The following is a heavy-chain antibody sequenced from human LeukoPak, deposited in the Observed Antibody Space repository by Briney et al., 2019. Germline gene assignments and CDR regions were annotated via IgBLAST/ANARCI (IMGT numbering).Heavy chain of an antibody. CDR3: ARGSGVAVGMDV. V-gene: IGHV4-4*07. Sequence: SETLSLTCTVSGGSIGSSYWSWNRQPAGKGLEWIGRFFTGGSTYYNPSLESRVTMSVDTSKNQFSLNLSFVTAADTAVYFCARGSGVAVGMDVWGQGTTVIVSS. CDR2: FFTGGST. J-gene: IGHJ6*02. CDR1: GGSIGSSY. D-gene: IGHD6-19*01.